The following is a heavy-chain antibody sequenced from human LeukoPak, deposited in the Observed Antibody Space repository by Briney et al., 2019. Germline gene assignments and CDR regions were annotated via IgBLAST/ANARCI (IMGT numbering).Heavy chain of an antibody. CDR2: ISAYNGNT. CDR3: ARDEERLIEGLFDY. CDR1: GYTFTSYG. J-gene: IGHJ4*02. V-gene: IGHV1-18*01. Sequence: GASVKVSCKASGYTFTSYGISWVRQAPGQGLEWMGWISAYNGNTNYAQKLQGRVTMTTDTSTSTAYMELRSLRSDDTAVYYCARDEERLIEGLFDYWGQGTLVTVSS. D-gene: IGHD2-21*01.